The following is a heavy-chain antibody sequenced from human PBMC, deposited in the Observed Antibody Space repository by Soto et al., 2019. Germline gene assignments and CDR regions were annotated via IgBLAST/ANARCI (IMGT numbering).Heavy chain of an antibody. CDR3: ASTYYNASSGPFDY. D-gene: IGHD3-22*01. CDR1: CGSISSGNYY. J-gene: IGHJ4*02. Sequence: PSETLSLTCTVSCGSISSGNYYWSWIRQHPGKGLEWIGYIYYSGSTYYNPSLKSRVTISVDTSKNQFSLKLSSVTAADTAVYYCASTYYNASSGPFDYWGQGTLVTVSS. CDR2: IYYSGST. V-gene: IGHV4-31*03.